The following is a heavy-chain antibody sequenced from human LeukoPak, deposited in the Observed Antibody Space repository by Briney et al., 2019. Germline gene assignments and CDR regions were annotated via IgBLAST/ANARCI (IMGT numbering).Heavy chain of an antibody. D-gene: IGHD1-26*01. J-gene: IGHJ4*02. CDR1: GFTFSSYG. Sequence: GGSLRLSCAASGFTFSSYGMSWVRQAPGKGLEWVSAIGASGGTYYADSVKGRFTISRDNSKNTLYLQMNSLRAEDTAVYYCAKRRDVGGNFDYWGQGTLVTVSS. CDR3: AKRRDVGGNFDY. V-gene: IGHV3-23*01. CDR2: IGASGGT.